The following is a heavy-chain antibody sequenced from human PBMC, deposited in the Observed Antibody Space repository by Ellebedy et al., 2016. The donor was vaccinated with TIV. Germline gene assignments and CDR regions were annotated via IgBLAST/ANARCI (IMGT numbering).Heavy chain of an antibody. Sequence: GESLKISCKGSGYSFTSYWISWVRQMPGKGLEWMGRIDPSDSYTNYSPSFQGHVTISADKSISTAYLQWSSLKASDTAMYYCARPVAGQYNWFDPWGQGTLVTVSS. D-gene: IGHD6-19*01. V-gene: IGHV5-10-1*01. CDR1: GYSFTSYW. CDR2: IDPSDSYT. J-gene: IGHJ5*02. CDR3: ARPVAGQYNWFDP.